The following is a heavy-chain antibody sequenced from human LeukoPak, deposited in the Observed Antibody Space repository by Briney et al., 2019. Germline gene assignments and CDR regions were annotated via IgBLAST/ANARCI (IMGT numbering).Heavy chain of an antibody. V-gene: IGHV3-23*01. Sequence: PGKSLRLSFAISGFSSSSYAMHWVRQAPGKGLEWVSAISGSGGSTYYADSVKGRFTISRDNSKNTLYLQMNSLRAEDTAVYYCARESLGVVTALGAFDIWGQGTMVTVSS. CDR3: ARESLGVVTALGAFDI. CDR1: GFSSSSYA. J-gene: IGHJ3*02. D-gene: IGHD2-21*02. CDR2: ISGSGGST.